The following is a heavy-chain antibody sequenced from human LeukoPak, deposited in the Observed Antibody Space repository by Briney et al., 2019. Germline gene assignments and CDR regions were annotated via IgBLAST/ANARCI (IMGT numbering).Heavy chain of an antibody. Sequence: GGSLRLSCAASGFTFSGYWMHWVRQGPEKGLELVSRIDNEGHGILYADSVKGRFTTSRDNAKNTLYLQMNSLRFEDTAVYYCATGGGWVPSYGVVTHIDVWGKGTTVTVSS. J-gene: IGHJ6*03. V-gene: IGHV3-74*03. CDR1: GFTFSGYW. CDR3: ATGGGWVPSYGVVTHIDV. D-gene: IGHD3-3*01. CDR2: IDNEGHGI.